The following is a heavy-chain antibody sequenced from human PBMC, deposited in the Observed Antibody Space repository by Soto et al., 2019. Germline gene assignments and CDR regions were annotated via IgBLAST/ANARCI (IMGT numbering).Heavy chain of an antibody. CDR3: ARASLGYCSSTSCYPRAFDI. V-gene: IGHV3-21*01. J-gene: IGHJ3*02. Sequence: GGSLRLSCAASGFTFSSYSMNWVRQAPGKGLEWVSSISSSSSYIYYADSVKGRFTISRDNAKNSLYLQMNSLRAEDTAVYYCARASLGYCSSTSCYPRAFDIWGQGTMVTVSS. CDR2: ISSSSSYI. CDR1: GFTFSSYS. D-gene: IGHD2-2*01.